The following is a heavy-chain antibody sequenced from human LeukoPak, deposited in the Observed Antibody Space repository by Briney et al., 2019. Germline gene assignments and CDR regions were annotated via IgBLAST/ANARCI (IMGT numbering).Heavy chain of an antibody. CDR1: GFTFSNFL. Sequence: GGSLRLSCAASGFTFSNFLMTWVRQAPGRGLEWVANIKQDGSETYYVDSMKGRFTISRDNAKNSLYLQMNSLRAEDTAVYYCARDKGDYDTSGSLFIFGGQGTLVTVSS. CDR2: IKQDGSET. J-gene: IGHJ4*02. V-gene: IGHV3-7*03. CDR3: ARDKGDYDTSGSLFIF. D-gene: IGHD3-22*01.